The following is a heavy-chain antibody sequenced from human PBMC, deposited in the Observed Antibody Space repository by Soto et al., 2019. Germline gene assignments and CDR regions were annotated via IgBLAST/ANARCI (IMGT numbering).Heavy chain of an antibody. Sequence: SEPLSLTCTVSGGSSSSGGYYWSWNRQHPGKGLEWIGYIYYSGSTYYNPSLKSRVTISVDTSKNQFSLKLSSVTAADTAVYYCATKQPDFWSGYSSHDFDYWGQGTLVTVSS. V-gene: IGHV4-31*03. CDR3: ATKQPDFWSGYSSHDFDY. D-gene: IGHD3-3*01. CDR2: IYYSGST. CDR1: GGSSSSGGYY. J-gene: IGHJ4*02.